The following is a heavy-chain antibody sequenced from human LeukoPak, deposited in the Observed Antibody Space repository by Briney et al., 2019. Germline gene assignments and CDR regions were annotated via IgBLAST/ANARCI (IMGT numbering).Heavy chain of an antibody. CDR2: IRQDGSVQ. CDR1: GFTFSSYW. V-gene: IGHV3-7*01. D-gene: IGHD3-16*01. J-gene: IGHJ4*02. CDR3: ADLGSRD. Sequence: GGSLRLSCAASGFTFSSYWMSWVCQAPGKGLEWVANIRQDGSVQNYVDSVKGRFTTSRDNAKKSLWLQMNSLRVEDTAMYYCADLGSRDWGQGTLVTVSS.